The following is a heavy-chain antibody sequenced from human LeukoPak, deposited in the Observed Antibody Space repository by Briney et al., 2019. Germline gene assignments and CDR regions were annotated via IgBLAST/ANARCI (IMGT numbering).Heavy chain of an antibody. CDR1: GFTFSSYG. Sequence: PGGSLRLSCAASGFTFSSYGMHWVRQAPSKGLEWVAVIWYDGSNKYYADSVKGRFTISRDNSKNTLYLQMNSLRAEDTAVYYCAREDIVVVPAAMYFDYWGQGTLVTVSS. J-gene: IGHJ4*02. D-gene: IGHD2-2*01. CDR2: IWYDGSNK. V-gene: IGHV3-33*01. CDR3: AREDIVVVPAAMYFDY.